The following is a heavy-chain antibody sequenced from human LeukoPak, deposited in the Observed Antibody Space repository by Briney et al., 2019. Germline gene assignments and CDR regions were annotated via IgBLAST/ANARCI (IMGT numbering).Heavy chain of an antibody. Sequence: PGGSLRLSCVASGFTFSNYAMSWVRQAPGKGLGWVSIITGSGGSTYYAASVKGRFAISRDNSKNTLYLQMNSLRTEDTAVYYCARPETQYSSGLDGFDIWGQGTMVTVSS. CDR2: ITGSGGST. D-gene: IGHD6-19*01. CDR3: ARPETQYSSGLDGFDI. CDR1: GFTFSNYA. V-gene: IGHV3-23*01. J-gene: IGHJ3*02.